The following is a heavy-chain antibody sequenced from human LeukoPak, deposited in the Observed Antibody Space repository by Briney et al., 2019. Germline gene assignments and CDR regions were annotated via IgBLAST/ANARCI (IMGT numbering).Heavy chain of an antibody. CDR3: AKGVTYYYGSGSDY. J-gene: IGHJ4*02. V-gene: IGHV3-30*18. Sequence: PGGSLRLSCAASGFTFSSYGMHWVRQAPGKGLEWVAVISYDGSNKYYADSVKGRFTISRDNSKNTLYLQMNSLRAEDTAVYYCAKGVTYYYGSGSDYWGQGTLVTVSS. CDR1: GFTFSSYG. CDR2: ISYDGSNK. D-gene: IGHD3-10*01.